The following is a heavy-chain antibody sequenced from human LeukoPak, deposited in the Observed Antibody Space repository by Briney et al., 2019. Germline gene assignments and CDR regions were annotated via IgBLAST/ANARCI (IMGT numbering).Heavy chain of an antibody. D-gene: IGHD4-17*01. CDR1: GYTFSSYA. CDR2: ISGSGGST. V-gene: IGHV3-23*01. CDR3: AIYGDSTYFDY. Sequence: GGSLRLSCAASGYTFSSYAMSWVRQAPGKGLEWVSAISGSGGSTYYADSVKGRFTISRDNSKNTLYLQMNSLRAEDTAVYYCAIYGDSTYFDYWGQGTLVTVSS. J-gene: IGHJ4*02.